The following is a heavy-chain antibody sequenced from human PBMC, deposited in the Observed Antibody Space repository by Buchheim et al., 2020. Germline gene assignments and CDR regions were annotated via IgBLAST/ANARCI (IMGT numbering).Heavy chain of an antibody. D-gene: IGHD3-22*01. CDR1: GFTFSSYW. Sequence: EVQLVESGGGLVQPGGSLRLSCVASGFTFSSYWMSWVRQAPGKGLQWVANIKQGGSDKNYVDSVKGRFTISRDNAKKSLYVQMNSLRAEDTAVYYCARGYYDSSGSQYYFDYWGQGT. CDR3: ARGYYDSSGSQYYFDY. V-gene: IGHV3-7*01. J-gene: IGHJ4*02. CDR2: IKQGGSDK.